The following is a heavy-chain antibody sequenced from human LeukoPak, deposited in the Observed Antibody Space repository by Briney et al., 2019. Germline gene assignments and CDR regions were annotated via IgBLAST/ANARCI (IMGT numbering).Heavy chain of an antibody. CDR1: GGSISSYY. J-gene: IGHJ4*02. CDR3: ARASEMDHYFDY. Sequence: SETLSLTCTVSGGSISSYYWSWIRQPPGKGLEGIGYIYYSGSTNYNPSLKSRVTISVDTSKNQFSLKLSSVTAADTAVYYCARASEMDHYFDYWGQGTLVTASS. V-gene: IGHV4-59*01. CDR2: IYYSGST. D-gene: IGHD5-24*01.